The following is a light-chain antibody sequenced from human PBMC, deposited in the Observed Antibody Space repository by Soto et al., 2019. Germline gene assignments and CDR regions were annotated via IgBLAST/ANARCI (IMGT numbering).Light chain of an antibody. J-gene: IGKJ1*01. V-gene: IGKV2-28*01. CDR1: QSLLHSNGFQY. Sequence: EIVMTQSPPSLSVTPGEPASISCRSSQSLLHSNGFQYLDWYLQKPGQSPQLLIYLGFNLASGVTDRFSGSGSGTDFTLKISRVEAEDVGIYFCRQPLEATWTFGQGTQVEIK. CDR3: RQPLEATWT. CDR2: LGF.